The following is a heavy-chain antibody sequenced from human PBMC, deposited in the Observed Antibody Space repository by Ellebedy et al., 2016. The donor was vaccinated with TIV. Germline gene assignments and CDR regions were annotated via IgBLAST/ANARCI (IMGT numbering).Heavy chain of an antibody. CDR1: GFTFSDYW. CDR2: IKEDGSRK. V-gene: IGHV3-7*01. CDR3: ARQLVGARFFDY. D-gene: IGHD1-26*01. J-gene: IGHJ4*02. Sequence: GGSLRFSXEGSGFTFSDYWMSWVRQAPGKGLEWVANIKEDGSRKYYVNSVKGRFTISRDNAKNSVYLQMNSLRAEDTAVYYCARQLVGARFFDYWGQGTLVTVSS.